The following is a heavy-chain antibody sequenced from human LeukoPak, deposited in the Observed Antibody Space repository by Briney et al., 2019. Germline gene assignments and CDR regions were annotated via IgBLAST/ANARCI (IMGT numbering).Heavy chain of an antibody. Sequence: TGGSLRLSCAASGFTFSSYAMSWVRQAPGKGLEWVSSISSSSSYIYYADSVKGRFTISRDNAKNSLYLQMNSLRAEDTAVYYCARDPLPYYDFWSGYPNYFVYWGQGTLVTVSS. CDR3: ARDPLPYYDFWSGYPNYFVY. J-gene: IGHJ4*02. CDR1: GFTFSSYA. D-gene: IGHD3-3*01. CDR2: ISSSSSYI. V-gene: IGHV3-21*01.